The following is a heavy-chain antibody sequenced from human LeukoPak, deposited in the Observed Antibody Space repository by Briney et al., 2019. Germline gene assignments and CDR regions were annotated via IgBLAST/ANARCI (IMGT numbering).Heavy chain of an antibody. CDR1: GGSISSYY. D-gene: IGHD3-22*01. CDR3: ASRYYYDSSGLLN. Sequence: SETLSLTCTVSGGSISSYYWSWIRQPPGKGLEWIGYIYYSGSTNYNPSLKSRVTISVDTSMNQFSLKLSSVTAADTAVYYCASRYYYDSSGLLNWGQGTLVTVSS. V-gene: IGHV4-59*08. CDR2: IYYSGST. J-gene: IGHJ4*02.